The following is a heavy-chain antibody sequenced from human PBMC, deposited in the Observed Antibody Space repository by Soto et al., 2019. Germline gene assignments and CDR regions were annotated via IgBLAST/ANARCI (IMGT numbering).Heavy chain of an antibody. CDR2: ISGSGGST. D-gene: IGHD6-13*01. J-gene: IGHJ5*02. Sequence: PGGSLRVCGAASGFTVSSYAMSWVRQAPGKGLEWVSAISGSGGSTYYADSVKGRFTISRDNSKNTLYMQMKNLTAEDTAVYSFTPGGDSSSWYGGWFDPWGQGTLVTVSS. CDR3: TPGGDSSSWYGGWFDP. CDR1: GFTVSSYA. V-gene: IGHV3-23*01.